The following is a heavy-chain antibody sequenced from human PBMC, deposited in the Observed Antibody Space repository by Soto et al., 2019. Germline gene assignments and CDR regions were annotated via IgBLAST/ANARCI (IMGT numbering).Heavy chain of an antibody. D-gene: IGHD5-12*01. CDR2: ISSSGSSI. CDR1: GFTFSDYY. J-gene: IGHJ3*02. CDR3: AREQNNGYDSVDDAFDI. V-gene: IGHV3-11*01. Sequence: GGSLRLSCAASGFTFSDYYMSWIRQAPGKGLEWVSYISSSGSSIYYADSVRGRFTISRDNSKNSLYLQMNSLRAEDTAIYYCAREQNNGYDSVDDAFDIWGQGTMVTVSS.